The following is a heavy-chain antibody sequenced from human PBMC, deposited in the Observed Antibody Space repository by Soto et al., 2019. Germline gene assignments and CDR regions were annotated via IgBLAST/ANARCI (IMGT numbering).Heavy chain of an antibody. Sequence: EVQLVESGGGLVQPGGSLRLSCAASGFTFSSYEMNWVRQAPGKGLEWVSYISSSGSTIYYADSVQGRFTISGDNAKNSLYLQMNSLRAEDTAVYYCARDGDCSGGSCSSLFDCWGQGTLVTVSS. CDR1: GFTFSSYE. CDR3: ARDGDCSGGSCSSLFDC. CDR2: ISSSGSTI. V-gene: IGHV3-48*03. D-gene: IGHD2-15*01. J-gene: IGHJ4*02.